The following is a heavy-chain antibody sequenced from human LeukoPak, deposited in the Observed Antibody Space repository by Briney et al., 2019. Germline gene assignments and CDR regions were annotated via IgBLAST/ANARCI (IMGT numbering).Heavy chain of an antibody. CDR1: GFHFSSYA. D-gene: IGHD6-13*01. CDR3: AKDHGAASGDFDY. J-gene: IGHJ4*02. Sequence: GGSLRLSRAASGFHFSSYAMNWVRQAPGKGLEWVSSVSGSGGSTYSTYYADSLKGRITVSRDDSKNTFYLQMNSLTAEDTAVYYCAKDHGAASGDFDYWGQGTLVTVSS. CDR2: VSGSGGSTYST. V-gene: IGHV3-23*01.